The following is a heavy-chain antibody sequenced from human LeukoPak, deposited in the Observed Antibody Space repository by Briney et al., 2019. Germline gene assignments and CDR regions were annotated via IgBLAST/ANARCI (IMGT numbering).Heavy chain of an antibody. D-gene: IGHD2-2*02. CDR3: ASRIGYCSSTSCYTPDR. CDR1: GATFNSYV. CDR2: IIPIFGTA. Sequence: ASVKVSCKASGATFNSYVFSWVRQAPGQGLEWMGGIIPIFGTANYAQKFQGRVTITTDESTSTAYMELSSLRSEDTAVYYCASRIGYCSSTSCYTPDRWSQGTLVTVSS. V-gene: IGHV1-69*05. J-gene: IGHJ5*02.